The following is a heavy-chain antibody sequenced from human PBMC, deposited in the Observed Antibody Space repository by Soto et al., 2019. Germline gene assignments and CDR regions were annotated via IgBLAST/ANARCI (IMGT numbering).Heavy chain of an antibody. Sequence: ASETLSLTCTVSGGSISSYYWSWIRQPPGKGLEWIGYIYYSGSTNYNPSLKSRVTISVDTSKNQFSLKLSSVTAADTAVYYCARGKGSSWSHFDYWGQGTLVTVSS. J-gene: IGHJ4*02. CDR1: GGSISSYY. CDR3: ARGKGSSWSHFDY. V-gene: IGHV4-59*01. D-gene: IGHD6-13*01. CDR2: IYYSGST.